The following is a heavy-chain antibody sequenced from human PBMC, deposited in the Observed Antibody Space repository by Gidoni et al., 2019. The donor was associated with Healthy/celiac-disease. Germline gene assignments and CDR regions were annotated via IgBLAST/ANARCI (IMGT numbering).Heavy chain of an antibody. D-gene: IGHD1-7*01. V-gene: IGHV3-21*01. CDR1: GFTFSSYS. J-gene: IGHJ4*02. Sequence: EVQLVESGGGLVKPGGSLRLSCAASGFTFSSYSMNWVRQAPGKGLEWVSSISSSSSYIYYADSVKGRFTISRDNAKNSLYLQMNSLRAEDTAVYYCARDPGGITGTIDYWGQGTLVTVSS. CDR2: ISSSSSYI. CDR3: ARDPGGITGTIDY.